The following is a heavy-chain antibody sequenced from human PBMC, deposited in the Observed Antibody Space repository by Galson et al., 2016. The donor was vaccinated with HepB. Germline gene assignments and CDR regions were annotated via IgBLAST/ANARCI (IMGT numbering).Heavy chain of an antibody. CDR2: INWKSAII. D-gene: IGHD6-19*01. V-gene: IGHV3-9*02. Sequence: SLRLSCAASGFSSEDFAMHWVRQVPGKGLEWVAGINWKSAIIAYADSVRGRFTISRDNAEKSLFLQMDSLRPEDTAFYYCAKGGWFHYFDFWGQGTLVTVSS. J-gene: IGHJ4*02. CDR3: AKGGWFHYFDF. CDR1: GFSSEDFA.